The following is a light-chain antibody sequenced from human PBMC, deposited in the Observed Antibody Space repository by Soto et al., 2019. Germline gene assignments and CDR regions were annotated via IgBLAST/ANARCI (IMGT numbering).Light chain of an antibody. CDR1: TSDVSIYNY. Sequence: QSVLAQPASVSGSPGQSITISCTGTTSDVSIYNYVSWYQQHPGKAPKLVIYGVSNRPSGVSNRFSGAKSGHTASLTISGLQVEDEADYYCCSYTSSTNYVFGPGTKVTVL. V-gene: IGLV2-14*01. J-gene: IGLJ1*01. CDR3: CSYTSSTNYV. CDR2: GVS.